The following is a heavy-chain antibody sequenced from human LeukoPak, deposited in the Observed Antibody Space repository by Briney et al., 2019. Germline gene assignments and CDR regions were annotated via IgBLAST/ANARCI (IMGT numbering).Heavy chain of an antibody. D-gene: IGHD6-19*01. CDR1: GGSISSYS. Sequence: SETLSLTCTVSGGSISSYSWSWIRQPPGKGLEWIGYIYYSGSTNYNPSLKSRVTISVDTSKNQFSLKLSSVTAADTAVYYCAREEVAGSFDYWGQGTLVTVSS. CDR2: IYYSGST. J-gene: IGHJ4*02. CDR3: AREEVAGSFDY. V-gene: IGHV4-59*01.